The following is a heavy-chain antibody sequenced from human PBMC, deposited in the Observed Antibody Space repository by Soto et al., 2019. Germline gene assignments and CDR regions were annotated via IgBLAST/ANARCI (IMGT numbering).Heavy chain of an antibody. CDR1: GFTFSSYG. V-gene: IGHV3-30*18. D-gene: IGHD3-22*01. J-gene: IGHJ5*02. Sequence: PGGSLRLSCAASGFTFSSYGMHWVRQAPGKGLEWVAVISYDGSNKYYADSVKGRFTISRDNSKNTLYLQMNSLRAEDTAVHYCAKDRPLFYYDSSGPGGWFDPWGQGTLVTVSS. CDR3: AKDRPLFYYDSSGPGGWFDP. CDR2: ISYDGSNK.